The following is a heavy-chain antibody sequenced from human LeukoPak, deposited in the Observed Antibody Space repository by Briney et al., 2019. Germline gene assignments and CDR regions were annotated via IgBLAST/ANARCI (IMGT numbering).Heavy chain of an antibody. D-gene: IGHD3-9*01. V-gene: IGHV4-4*02. CDR2: VYHSGST. CDR1: GDSISTNHW. CDR3: ARDQDYDILSPYGMDV. Sequence: XGTLSLTCAVSGDSISTNHWWSWVRQPPGKGLEWIGEVYHSGSTNYNPSLKSRVTISVDTSKNQFSLKLSSVTAADTAVYYCARDQDYDILSPYGMDVWGQGTTVTVSS. J-gene: IGHJ6*02.